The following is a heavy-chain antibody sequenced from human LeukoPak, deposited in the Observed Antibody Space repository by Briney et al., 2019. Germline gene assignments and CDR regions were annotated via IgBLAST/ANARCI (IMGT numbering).Heavy chain of an antibody. CDR2: IYYSGST. CDR1: GGSISRSSYY. D-gene: IGHD3-3*01. V-gene: IGHV4-39*07. J-gene: IGHJ5*02. Sequence: SETLSLTCTVSGGSISRSSYYWGWIRQPPGKGLEWIGSIYYSGSTYYNPSLKSRVTISVDTSKNQFSLKLSSVTAADTAVYYCARDSNAAYYDFWSGYSPYNWFDPWGQGTLVTVSS. CDR3: ARDSNAAYYDFWSGYSPYNWFDP.